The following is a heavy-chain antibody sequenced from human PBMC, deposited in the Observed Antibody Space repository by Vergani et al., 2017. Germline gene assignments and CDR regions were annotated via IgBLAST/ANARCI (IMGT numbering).Heavy chain of an antibody. V-gene: IGHV3-30*18. CDR2: ISYDGSNK. J-gene: IGHJ3*02. CDR3: AKDATTVTTGDAFDI. D-gene: IGHD4-17*01. CDR1: GFTFSSYG. Sequence: QVQLVESGGGVVQPGRSLRLSCAASGFTFSSYGMHWVRQAPGKGLEWVAVISYDGSNKYYADSVTGRFTISRDNSKNTLYLQMNSLRAEDTAVYYCAKDATTVTTGDAFDIWGQGTMVTVSS.